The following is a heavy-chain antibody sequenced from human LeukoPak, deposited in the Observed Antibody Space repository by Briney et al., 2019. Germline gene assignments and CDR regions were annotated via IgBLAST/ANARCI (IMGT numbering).Heavy chain of an antibody. J-gene: IGHJ4*02. V-gene: IGHV3-30*02. CDR2: IRYDGNTK. Sequence: GGSLRLSCAASGFTFSTYGMHWVRQAPGKGLEWVAFIRYDGNTKYYADSVKGRFTISRDNSKNSLYLQMNSLRAEDTAVYYCARNYYGSGSYGGYFDYWGQGTLVTVSS. CDR1: GFTFSTYG. CDR3: ARNYYGSGSYGGYFDY. D-gene: IGHD3-10*01.